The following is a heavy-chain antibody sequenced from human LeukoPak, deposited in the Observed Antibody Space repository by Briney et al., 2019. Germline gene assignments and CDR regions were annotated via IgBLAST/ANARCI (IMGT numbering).Heavy chain of an antibody. CDR2: MYYSGST. V-gene: IGHV4-39*07. J-gene: IGHJ4*02. Sequence: SETLSLTCTVSGGSISSSSYYWGWIRQPPGKGPEWIVSMYYSGSTFYNPSLKSRVTMSVDTSKNQFSLKLSSVTAADTAMYYCAREGVITIVRGVNFGYWGQGTLVSVSS. CDR3: AREGVITIVRGVNFGY. CDR1: GGSISSSSYY. D-gene: IGHD3-10*01.